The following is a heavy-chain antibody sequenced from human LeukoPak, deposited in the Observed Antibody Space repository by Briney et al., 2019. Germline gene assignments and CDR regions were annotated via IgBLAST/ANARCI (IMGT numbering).Heavy chain of an antibody. V-gene: IGHV3-23*01. Sequence: GGSLRLSCAASGFTFSNSALSWVRQAPGKGLEWVSAISGSGARTYYADSVKGRFTISRDNSKNTLYLQMNTLRAEDTAVYYCARRDCWGQGTLVTVSS. CDR2: ISGSGART. J-gene: IGHJ4*02. CDR1: GFTFSNSA. CDR3: ARRDC.